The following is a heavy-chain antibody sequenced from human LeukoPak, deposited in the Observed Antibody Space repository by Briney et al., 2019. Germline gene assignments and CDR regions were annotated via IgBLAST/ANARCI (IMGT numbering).Heavy chain of an antibody. D-gene: IGHD3-22*01. V-gene: IGHV3-53*01. CDR3: VKSSWDNDSSGYYD. J-gene: IGHJ4*02. Sequence: GGSLRLPCAASGFTFSDYYMSWVRQAPGKGLEWVSVIYSGGSTYYADSVKGRFTISRDNSKNTLYLQMNSLRAEDTAVYYCVKSSWDNDSSGYYDWGQETLVTVSS. CDR2: IYSGGST. CDR1: GFTFSDYY.